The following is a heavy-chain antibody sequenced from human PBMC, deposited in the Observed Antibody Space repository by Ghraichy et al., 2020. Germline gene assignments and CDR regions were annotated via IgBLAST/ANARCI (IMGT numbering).Heavy chain of an antibody. V-gene: IGHV3-33*01. D-gene: IGHD3-3*01. CDR2: IWYDGSNK. CDR1: GFTFSSYG. CDR3: ARDFLTIFGVVIISPSDYGMDV. Sequence: GGSLRLSCAASGFTFSSYGMHWVRQAPGKGLEWVVVIWYDGSNKYYADSVKGRFTISRDNSKNTLYLQMNSLRAEDTAVYYCARDFLTIFGVVIISPSDYGMDVWGQGTTVTVSS. J-gene: IGHJ6*02.